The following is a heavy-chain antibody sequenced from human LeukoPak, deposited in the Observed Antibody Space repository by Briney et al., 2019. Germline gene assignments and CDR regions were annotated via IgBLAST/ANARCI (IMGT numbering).Heavy chain of an antibody. D-gene: IGHD6-19*01. V-gene: IGHV4-38-2*02. J-gene: IGHJ3*02. Sequence: SETLSLTCAVSSGNSWNWVRQPPGKGLEWVGSIFQDGNTYYNPSLKSRVSISLDTSKNQFSLKLISVTAADTAVYYCARDLQQWRGGDAFDIWGQGTMVTVSS. CDR3: ARDLQQWRGGDAFDI. CDR2: IFQDGNT. CDR1: SGNS.